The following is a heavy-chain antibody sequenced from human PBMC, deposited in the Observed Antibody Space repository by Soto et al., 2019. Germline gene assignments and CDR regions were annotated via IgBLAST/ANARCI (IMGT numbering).Heavy chain of an antibody. Sequence: GESLKISCKGSGYSFTNYWIGWVRQMPGKGLEWMGIIYPGDSDTRYSPSFQGQVTISADKSISTAYLQWSSLKASDTAMYYCVRNLYYYDSSGFHYYFDYWGQGTLVTVSS. J-gene: IGHJ4*02. CDR2: IYPGDSDT. CDR3: VRNLYYYDSSGFHYYFDY. D-gene: IGHD3-22*01. CDR1: GYSFTNYW. V-gene: IGHV5-51*01.